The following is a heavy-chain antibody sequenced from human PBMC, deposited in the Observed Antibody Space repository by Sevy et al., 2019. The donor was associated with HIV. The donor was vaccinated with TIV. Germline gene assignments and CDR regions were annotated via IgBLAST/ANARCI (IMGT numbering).Heavy chain of an antibody. D-gene: IGHD3-16*02. V-gene: IGHV3-21*01. J-gene: IGHJ4*02. CDR1: GFTFSSYT. Sequence: GGSLRLSCAVSGFTFSSYTMNWVRQAPGKGLEWVSSISSSSSYIYYADSVKGRFTISRDNAKNSLYLIMNSLRAEDTAVYYCAREEEDYVWGTSRDLTFFDYWGQGTLVTVSS. CDR3: AREEEDYVWGTSRDLTFFDY. CDR2: ISSSSSYI.